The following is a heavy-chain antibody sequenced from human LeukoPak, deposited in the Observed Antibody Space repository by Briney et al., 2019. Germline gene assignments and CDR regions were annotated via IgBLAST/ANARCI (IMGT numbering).Heavy chain of an antibody. Sequence: GGSLRLSCAASGFTFSIYGMHWVRQAPGKGLEWVSGISPSGDIKYYVDSVKGRFTVSRDNSKNTLYLQINSLRDEDTAVYYCAELGITMIGGVWGKGTTVTISS. D-gene: IGHD3-10*02. V-gene: IGHV3-23*01. J-gene: IGHJ6*04. CDR2: ISPSGDIK. CDR1: GFTFSIYG. CDR3: AELGITMIGGV.